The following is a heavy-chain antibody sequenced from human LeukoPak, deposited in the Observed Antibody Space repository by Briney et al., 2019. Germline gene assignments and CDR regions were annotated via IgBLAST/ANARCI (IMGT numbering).Heavy chain of an antibody. CDR3: AKEVPDYDSLTGYYLYDYMDV. CDR1: GFTFSTYG. D-gene: IGHD3-9*01. V-gene: IGHV3-23*01. CDR2: ISGCGGST. J-gene: IGHJ6*03. Sequence: GGSLRLSCAASGFTFSTYGMSWVRQAPGKGLEWVSAISGCGGSTYYADSVKGRFTISRDNSKNTLYVQMNSLRAEDTAVYYCAKEVPDYDSLTGYYLYDYMDVWGKGTTVTISS.